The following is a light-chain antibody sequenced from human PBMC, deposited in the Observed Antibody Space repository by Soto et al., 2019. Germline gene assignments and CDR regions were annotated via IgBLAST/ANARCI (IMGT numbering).Light chain of an antibody. CDR2: DAS. CDR1: QSISSY. CDR3: QQRRNWPGT. J-gene: IGKJ1*01. Sequence: EIVLKQSPATLSLPPGERATLSCRASQSISSYLAWYQLKPGQAPRLLIYDASYRATGVPARFSGAGSGTDFTLTISSLEAEDVAVYICQQRRNWPGTFGQGTKVEFK. V-gene: IGKV3-11*01.